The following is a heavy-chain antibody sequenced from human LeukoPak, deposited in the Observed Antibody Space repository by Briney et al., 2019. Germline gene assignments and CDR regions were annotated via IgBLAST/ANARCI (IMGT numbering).Heavy chain of an antibody. V-gene: IGHV1-2*02. J-gene: IGHJ3*02. CDR3: ARVRAMIVVEDAFDI. CDR2: INPNSGGT. D-gene: IGHD3-22*01. Sequence: ASVKVSCKASGYTFTGYYMHWVRQPPGQGLEWMGWINPNSGGTNYAQKFQGRVTMTRDTSISTAYMELSRLRSDDTAVYYCARVRAMIVVEDAFDIWGQGTMVTVSS. CDR1: GYTFTGYY.